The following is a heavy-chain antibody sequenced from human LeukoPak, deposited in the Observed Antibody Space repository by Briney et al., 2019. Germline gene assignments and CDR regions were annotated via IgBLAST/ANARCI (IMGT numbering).Heavy chain of an antibody. CDR2: INSDGSST. V-gene: IGHV3-74*01. D-gene: IGHD2-8*01. CDR3: AKGRLILYSPFDY. Sequence: GGSLRLSCAASGFTFSNYWMHWVRQAPGKGLVWVSRINSDGSSTTYADSVKGRFTISRDNSKNTLYLQMNSLRAEDTAVYYCAKGRLILYSPFDYWGQGTLVTVSS. CDR1: GFTFSNYW. J-gene: IGHJ4*02.